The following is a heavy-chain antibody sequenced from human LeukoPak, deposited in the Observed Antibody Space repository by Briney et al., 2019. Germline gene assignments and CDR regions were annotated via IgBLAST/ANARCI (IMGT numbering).Heavy chain of an antibody. Sequence: GGSLRLSCAASGFSLSNYWMSWVRQAPGKGLEWVAKIKLDGSEEYYVDSVKGRFTISRDNAKNSVYLQMNSLRAEDTAVYYCARDRCTGGRNTFDPWGQGTLVTVSS. V-gene: IGHV3-7*01. CDR2: IKLDGSEE. CDR3: ARDRCTGGRNTFDP. CDR1: GFSLSNYW. D-gene: IGHD2-8*02. J-gene: IGHJ5*02.